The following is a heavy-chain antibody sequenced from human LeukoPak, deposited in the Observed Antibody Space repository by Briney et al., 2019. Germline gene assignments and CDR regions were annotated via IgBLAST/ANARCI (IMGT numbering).Heavy chain of an antibody. CDR2: ISSSSSYI. J-gene: IGHJ3*02. Sequence: GGSLRLSCAASGFTFSSYSMNWVRQAPGKGLEWVSSISSSSSYIYYADSVKGRFTISRDNAKNSLYLQMNSLRAEDTAVYYCATLRSKIAVAGTSAFDIWGQGTMVSVSS. V-gene: IGHV3-21*01. D-gene: IGHD6-19*01. CDR1: GFTFSSYS. CDR3: ATLRSKIAVAGTSAFDI.